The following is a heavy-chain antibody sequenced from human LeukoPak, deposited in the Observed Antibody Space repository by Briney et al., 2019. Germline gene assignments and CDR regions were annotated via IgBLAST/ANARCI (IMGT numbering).Heavy chain of an antibody. Sequence: SETLSLTCAVYGGSFSGYYWSWIRQSPGKGLEWIGSIYYSGSTYYNPSLKSRVTISVDTSKNQFSLKLSSVTAADTAVYYCARRIAVAGTYYFDYWGQGALVTVSS. CDR2: IYYSGST. V-gene: IGHV4-34*01. D-gene: IGHD6-19*01. CDR3: ARRIAVAGTYYFDY. CDR1: GGSFSGYY. J-gene: IGHJ4*02.